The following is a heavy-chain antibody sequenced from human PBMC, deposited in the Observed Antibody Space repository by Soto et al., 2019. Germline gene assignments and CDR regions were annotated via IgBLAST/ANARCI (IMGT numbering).Heavy chain of an antibody. J-gene: IGHJ6*02. CDR2: ISSSGSTI. V-gene: IGHV3-48*03. CDR1: GFTFSSYE. CDR3: AGAAAYYYYYGMDV. D-gene: IGHD2-2*01. Sequence: PGGSLRLSCAASGFTFSSYEMNWVRQAPGKGLEWVSYISSSGSTIYYADSVKGRFTISRDNAKNSLYLQMNSLRAEDTAVYYCAGAAAYYYYYGMDVWSQGTTVTVSS.